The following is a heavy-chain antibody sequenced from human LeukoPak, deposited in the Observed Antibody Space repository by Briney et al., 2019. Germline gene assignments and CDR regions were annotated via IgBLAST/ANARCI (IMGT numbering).Heavy chain of an antibody. CDR1: GGSFSGYY. D-gene: IGHD1-26*01. CDR3: ARGEYSGSTYYFDY. CDR2: INHSGST. Sequence: PSETLSLTCVVYGGSFSGYYWSWIRQPPGKGLEWIGEINHSGSTNYNPSLKSRVTISVDTSKNQFSLKLSSVTAADTAVYYCARGEYSGSTYYFDYWGQGTLVTVSS. V-gene: IGHV4-34*01. J-gene: IGHJ4*02.